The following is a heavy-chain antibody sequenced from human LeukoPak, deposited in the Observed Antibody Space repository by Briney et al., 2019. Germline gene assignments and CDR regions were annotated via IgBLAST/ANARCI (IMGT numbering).Heavy chain of an antibody. J-gene: IGHJ4*02. CDR1: GFTFSNYA. V-gene: IGHV3-23*01. D-gene: IGHD3-22*01. Sequence: GGSLRLSCAASGFTFSNYAMSWVRQAPGKGLEWVSGISGGGGTTYYADSVKGRFTISRDNSKNTLYLQMHSLRAEDTAVYYCAKNRVYYFDSSGYSCDYWGQGSLVTVSS. CDR3: AKNRVYYFDSSGYSCDY. CDR2: ISGGGGTT.